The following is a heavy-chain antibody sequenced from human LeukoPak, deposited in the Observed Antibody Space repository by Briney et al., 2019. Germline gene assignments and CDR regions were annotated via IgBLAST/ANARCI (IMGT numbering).Heavy chain of an antibody. J-gene: IGHJ6*03. CDR1: GFTFSTYS. D-gene: IGHD2-15*01. CDR2: ISTSSSYI. V-gene: IGHV3-21*04. Sequence: GGSLRLSCAASGFTFSTYSMNWVRQAPGKGLEWVSSISTSSSYIYYADSVKGRFTISRDSAKNSLYLQMNSLRADDTALYYCAKGYSSFNYYYMDVWGKGTTVTISS. CDR3: AKGYSSFNYYYMDV.